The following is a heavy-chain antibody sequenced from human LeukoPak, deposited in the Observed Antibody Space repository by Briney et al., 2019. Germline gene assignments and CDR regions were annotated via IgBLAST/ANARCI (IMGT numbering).Heavy chain of an antibody. CDR1: GDSVSSNRAT. V-gene: IGHV6-1*01. CDR3: ARSNEVGAFDV. D-gene: IGHD1-1*01. J-gene: IGHJ3*01. CDR2: TYYGSGWSI. Sequence: SQTLSLTCAISGDSVSSNRATWNWIRQSPSRGLEWLGRTYYGSGWSIEYASSVRGRITIHSDTSRNQFSLQVTSVTPEDTAVYYCARSNEVGAFDVWGQGIMVIVSS.